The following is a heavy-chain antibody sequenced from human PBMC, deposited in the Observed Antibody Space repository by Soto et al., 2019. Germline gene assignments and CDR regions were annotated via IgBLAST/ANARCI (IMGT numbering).Heavy chain of an antibody. CDR2: IIPIFGTP. Sequence: QVQLVQSVAEVKKPGSSVKVSCKASGDSFSSYAISWVRQATGHGLEWMGRIIPIFGTPNYAQRVEGRVTITADESTSTANMELSSLRSDDTAVYYWATGGNYDETSAVAYWGQGTLVTVSS. J-gene: IGHJ4*02. CDR3: ATGGNYDETSAVAY. CDR1: GDSFSSYA. D-gene: IGHD3-22*01. V-gene: IGHV1-69*01.